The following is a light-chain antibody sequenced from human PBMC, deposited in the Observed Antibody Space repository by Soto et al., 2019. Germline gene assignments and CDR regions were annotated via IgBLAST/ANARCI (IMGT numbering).Light chain of an antibody. J-gene: IGLJ2*01. CDR2: VVS. CDR3: SSYTNTNTVL. CDR1: SSDVGGYDY. V-gene: IGLV2-14*03. Sequence: QSVLTQPASVSGSPGQSITISCTGTSSDVGGYDYVSWHQHHPGKAPKLMIYVVSNRPSGVSNRFSGSKSGNTASLTISGLQAEDEADYYCSSYTNTNTVLFGGGTKLTVL.